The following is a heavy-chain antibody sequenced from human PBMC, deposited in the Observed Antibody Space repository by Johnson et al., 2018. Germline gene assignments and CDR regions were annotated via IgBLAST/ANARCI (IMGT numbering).Heavy chain of an antibody. V-gene: IGHV3-23*04. CDR1: GFTFSSYA. D-gene: IGHD2-21*02. J-gene: IGHJ3*02. CDR3: AKERAYCGGDCYYGAFDI. Sequence: VQLVESGGGLVQPGGSLRLSCAASGFTFSSYAMSWVRQAPGKGLEWVSAISGSGGSTYYADSVKGRFTISRDNSKNTLYLQMNSLRAGGTAVYDCAKERAYCGGDCYYGAFDIWGQGTMVTVSS. CDR2: ISGSGGST.